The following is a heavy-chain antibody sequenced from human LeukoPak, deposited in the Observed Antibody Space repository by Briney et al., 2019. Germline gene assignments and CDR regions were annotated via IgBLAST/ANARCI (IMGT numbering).Heavy chain of an antibody. V-gene: IGHV3-33*01. D-gene: IGHD3-22*01. J-gene: IGHJ3*02. CDR2: IWYDGSNK. CDR1: GFTLSSYG. Sequence: PGRSLRLSCAASGFTLSSYGMHWVRQAPGKGLEWVAVIWYDGSNKYYADSVKGRFTISRDNSKNTLYLQMNSLRAEDTAVYYCARDLEPYYYDSSGYPGAFDIWGQGTMVTVSS. CDR3: ARDLEPYYYDSSGYPGAFDI.